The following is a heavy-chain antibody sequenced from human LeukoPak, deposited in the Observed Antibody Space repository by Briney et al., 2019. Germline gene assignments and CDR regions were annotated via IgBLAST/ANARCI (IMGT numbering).Heavy chain of an antibody. CDR1: GFIFSNYW. CDR3: ARDSPLLSDFWSGDAFDI. J-gene: IGHJ3*02. CDR2: INSDGSST. V-gene: IGHV3-74*01. D-gene: IGHD3-3*01. Sequence: GGSLRLSCAASGFIFSNYWMHWVRQAPGKGLVWVSRINSDGSSTSYADSEKGRFTISRDNAKNTLYLQMNSLRAEDTAVYYCARDSPLLSDFWSGDAFDIWGQGTMVTVSS.